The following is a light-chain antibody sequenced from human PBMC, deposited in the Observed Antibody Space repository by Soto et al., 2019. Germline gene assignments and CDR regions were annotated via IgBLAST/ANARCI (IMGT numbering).Light chain of an antibody. CDR2: SSN. CDR3: ATWDDSLHGYV. V-gene: IGLV1-44*01. Sequence: QSVLTQPPSASTTPGQKVTISCSGSNXNIGNNKVNWYQQLPGTAPKLLIYSSNQRPSGVPDRFSGSKAGTSASLAISGLQSEDEANYYCATWDDSLHGYVSGAGTKVTVL. CDR1: NXNIGNNK. J-gene: IGLJ1*01.